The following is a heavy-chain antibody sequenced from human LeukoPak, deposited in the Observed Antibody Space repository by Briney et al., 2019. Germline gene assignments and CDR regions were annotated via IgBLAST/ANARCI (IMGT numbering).Heavy chain of an antibody. D-gene: IGHD3-16*01. CDR3: ARGPEGAPWVDY. CDR1: GFTFSSYW. J-gene: IGHJ4*02. CDR2: IKQDGSEK. V-gene: IGHV3-7*03. Sequence: GGSLRLSCAASGFTFSSYWMSWVRQAPGKGLEWVANIKQDGSEKYYVDSVKGRFTIYRDNAKNSLYLQMNSLRDEDTAVYYCARGPEGAPWVDYWGQGTLVTVSS.